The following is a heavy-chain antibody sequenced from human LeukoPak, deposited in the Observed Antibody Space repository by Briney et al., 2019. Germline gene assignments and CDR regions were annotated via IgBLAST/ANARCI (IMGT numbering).Heavy chain of an antibody. J-gene: IGHJ6*03. Sequence: SGTLSLTCSVSGGSLSDDYWSWIRQPPGKALEWIGYINYGGSTNYNPSLKSRVTMSVDTSKNQFSLNLNSVSAADTAVYYCARRRPAPMVNLEEDVQYYMDVWGSGTTVTVSS. CDR3: ARRRPAPMVNLEEDVQYYMDV. V-gene: IGHV4-59*08. CDR2: INYGGST. D-gene: IGHD5-18*01. CDR1: GGSLSDDY.